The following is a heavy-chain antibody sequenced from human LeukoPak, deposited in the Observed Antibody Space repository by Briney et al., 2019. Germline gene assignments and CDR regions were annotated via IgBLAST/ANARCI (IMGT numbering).Heavy chain of an antibody. V-gene: IGHV4-59*01. CDR1: GGSISSYY. CDR3: ARSNPRSSDYYPDKSFDI. CDR2: IYYSGST. D-gene: IGHD3-22*01. J-gene: IGHJ3*02. Sequence: PSETLSLTCTVSGGSISSYYWSWIRQPPGGGLEWVGYIYYSGSTSYNPSLKSRVIISVDTSKNQFFLKLSSVTAADTAVYYCARSNPRSSDYYPDKSFDIWGQGTMVTVSS.